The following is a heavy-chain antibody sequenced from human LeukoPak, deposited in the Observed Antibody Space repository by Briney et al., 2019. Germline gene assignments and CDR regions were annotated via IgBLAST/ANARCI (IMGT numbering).Heavy chain of an antibody. J-gene: IGHJ4*02. D-gene: IGHD7-27*01. CDR2: IRGSRSGLGSGN. CDR1: GFAFSDYS. V-gene: IGHV3-21*05. Sequence: GGSLRLSCAASGFAFSDYSMNWVRQAPGKGLEWVADIRGSRSGLGSGNYYADSVRGRFTISRDDAKHSLYLEMHSLRVEDTAFYFCARDDNWGFDYWGQGAPVTVSS. CDR3: ARDDNWGFDY.